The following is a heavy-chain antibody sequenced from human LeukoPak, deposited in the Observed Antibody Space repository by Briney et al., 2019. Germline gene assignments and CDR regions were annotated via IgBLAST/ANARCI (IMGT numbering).Heavy chain of an antibody. CDR2: INAGSGIT. J-gene: IGHJ6*02. Sequence: ASVKVSCKASGYTFTAYAMHWVRQAPGQRLEWMGWINAGSGITKYSQKFQGRVTITRHTSARTAYMELSSLRSEDTAVYYCASRVLLDGMDVWGQGTTVTVSS. CDR3: ASRVLLDGMDV. V-gene: IGHV1-3*01. D-gene: IGHD3-3*01. CDR1: GYTFTAYA.